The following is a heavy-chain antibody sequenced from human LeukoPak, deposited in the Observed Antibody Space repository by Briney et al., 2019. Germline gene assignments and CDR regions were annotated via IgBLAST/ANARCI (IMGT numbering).Heavy chain of an antibody. J-gene: IGHJ5*01. D-gene: IGHD6-13*01. V-gene: IGHV3-9*01. CDR3: AKGPFSGYSSSWFGY. CDR2: ISWKSGSI. CDR1: GFTFDDYA. Sequence: PGRSLRLSCAASGFTFDDYAMHWVRQAPGKGLEWVSGISWKSGSIGYADSAKRRFTISRDNAKTSLYLQMTSLRAEDTALYYCAKGPFSGYSSSWFGYWGEGTLVTLSS.